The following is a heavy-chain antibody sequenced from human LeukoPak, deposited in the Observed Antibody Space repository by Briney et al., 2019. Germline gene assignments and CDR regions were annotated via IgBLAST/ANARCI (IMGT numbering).Heavy chain of an antibody. Sequence: RGSLRLSCAASGFTFSSYSMNWVRQAPGKGLEWVSSISSSSSSYIYYADSVKGRFTISRDNAKNSLYLQMNSLRAEDTAVYYCARDASVPPSGYDQLDYWGQGTLVTVSS. J-gene: IGHJ4*02. CDR1: GFTFSSYS. D-gene: IGHD5-12*01. CDR2: ISSSSSSYI. CDR3: ARDASVPPSGYDQLDY. V-gene: IGHV3-21*01.